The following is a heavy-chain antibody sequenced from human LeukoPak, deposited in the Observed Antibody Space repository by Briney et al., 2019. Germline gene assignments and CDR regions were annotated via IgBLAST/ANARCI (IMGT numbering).Heavy chain of an antibody. Sequence: ASVKVSCKASVGTFSNYAISWVRQAPGQGLEWMGGIIPMFGTANYAQKFQGRLTIIADDSTSTAYMELSSLKSEDTAVYYCARRFGDFWSGFDYWGQGTLVAVSS. V-gene: IGHV1-69*13. J-gene: IGHJ4*02. CDR1: VGTFSNYA. CDR3: ARRFGDFWSGFDY. D-gene: IGHD3-3*01. CDR2: IIPMFGTA.